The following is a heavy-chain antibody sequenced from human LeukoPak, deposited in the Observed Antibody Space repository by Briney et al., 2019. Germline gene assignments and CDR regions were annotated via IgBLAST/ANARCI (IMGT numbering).Heavy chain of an antibody. CDR3: ASDRTMTTVTSGQSWDDP. D-gene: IGHD4-17*01. J-gene: IGHJ5*02. CDR2: FDADDGAR. CDR1: GYSLTALA. V-gene: IGHV1-24*01. Sequence: XASVTXSCKVSGYSLTALAIHWVRQAPGKGLEWMGRFDADDGARIYAQRVQDRFLMTEDRSSDRAYMELSGLRSEDTAVYFCASDRTMTTVTSGQSWDDPWGQGTLVTVSS.